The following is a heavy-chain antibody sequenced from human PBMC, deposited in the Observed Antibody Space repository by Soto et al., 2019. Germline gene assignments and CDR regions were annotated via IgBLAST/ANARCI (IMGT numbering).Heavy chain of an antibody. Sequence: QVQLVQSGAEVKKPGSSVKVSCKASGGTFSSYTISWVRQAPGQGLEWMGRIIPILGIANYAQKFQGRVTITADKSTSTAYMELSSLRSEDTAVYSCARIYGSGSYGAFDIWGQGTMVTVSS. V-gene: IGHV1-69*02. CDR3: ARIYGSGSYGAFDI. CDR1: GGTFSSYT. D-gene: IGHD3-10*01. J-gene: IGHJ3*02. CDR2: IIPILGIA.